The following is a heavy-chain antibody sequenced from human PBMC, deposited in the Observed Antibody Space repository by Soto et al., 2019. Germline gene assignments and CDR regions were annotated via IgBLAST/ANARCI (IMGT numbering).Heavy chain of an antibody. Sequence: QVQLQESGPGLVKPSQTLSLTCTVSGGSISSGDYYWSWIRQPPGKGLEWIGYIYYSGSTYYNPSLKSRVTISVDTSKNQFSLKLSSVTAADTAVYYCARVPYCTNGVCYIWYFDLWGRGTLVTVSS. V-gene: IGHV4-30-4*01. D-gene: IGHD2-8*01. J-gene: IGHJ2*01. CDR2: IYYSGST. CDR3: ARVPYCTNGVCYIWYFDL. CDR1: GGSISSGDYY.